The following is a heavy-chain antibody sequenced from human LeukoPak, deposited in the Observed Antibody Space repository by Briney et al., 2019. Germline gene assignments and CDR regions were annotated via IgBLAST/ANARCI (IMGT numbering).Heavy chain of an antibody. J-gene: IGHJ4*02. V-gene: IGHV3-48*03. CDR1: GFTFSSYE. CDR2: ISSSGSTI. Sequence: GGSLRLSCAASGFTFSSYEMNWVRQAPGKGLEWVSYISSSGSTIYYADSVKGRFTISRDNAKNSLYLQMNSLRAEDTAVYYCARGGYGFWSGYPLDYWGQGTLVTVSS. D-gene: IGHD3-3*01. CDR3: ARGGYGFWSGYPLDY.